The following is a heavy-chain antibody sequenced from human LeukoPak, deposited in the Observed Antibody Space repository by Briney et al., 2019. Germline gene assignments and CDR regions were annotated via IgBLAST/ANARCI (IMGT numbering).Heavy chain of an antibody. D-gene: IGHD1-26*01. V-gene: IGHV3-23*01. CDR1: GFTFSSYA. Sequence: GGSLRLSCAASGFTFSSYAMSWVRQAPGKGLEWVSAISGSGGSTYHADSVKGRFTISRGNSKNTLYLQMNSLRAEDTAVYYCAKDESGSYYSYFDYWGQGTLVTVSS. CDR2: ISGSGGST. CDR3: AKDESGSYYSYFDY. J-gene: IGHJ4*02.